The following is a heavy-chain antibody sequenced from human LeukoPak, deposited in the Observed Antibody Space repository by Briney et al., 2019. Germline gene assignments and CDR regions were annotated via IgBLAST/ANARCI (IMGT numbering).Heavy chain of an antibody. CDR2: INHSGST. V-gene: IGHV4-34*01. Sequence: SETLSLTCAVYGGSFSGYYWSWIRQPPGKGLEWIGEINHSGSTNYNPSLKSRVTISVDTSKNQFSLKLSSVTAADTAVYYCAYSGYRGALGYWGQGTLVTVSS. CDR1: GGSFSGYY. D-gene: IGHD5-12*01. CDR3: AYSGYRGALGY. J-gene: IGHJ4*02.